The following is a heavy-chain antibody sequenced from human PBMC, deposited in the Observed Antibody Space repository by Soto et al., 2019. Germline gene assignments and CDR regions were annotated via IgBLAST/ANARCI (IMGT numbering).Heavy chain of an antibody. CDR3: AKVPRQNSNGWNYFGS. CDR1: GVTFSAYA. V-gene: IGHV3-30*04. J-gene: IGHJ4*02. CDR2: ISYEGSLK. Sequence: LRLSGAGDGVTFSAYAMHLVRKAPGRGLEWVAVISYEGSLKNYADSVKVRFTISRDNSKNTLYLQMNSLRRQATAVPYRAKVPRQNSNGWNYFGSCRRGTRFTVSS. D-gene: IGHD3-22*01.